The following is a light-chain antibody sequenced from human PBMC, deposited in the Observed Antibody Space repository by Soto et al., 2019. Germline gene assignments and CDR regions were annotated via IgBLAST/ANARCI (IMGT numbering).Light chain of an antibody. V-gene: IGKV1-6*01. CDR1: QGIRND. CDR3: LQDYNYPLT. Sequence: AIQMTQSPSSLSASVGDRVTITCRASQGIRNDLGWYQQKPGKAPKLLIYAASSLQSGVPSRFSGSGSGTDFTLTISRLQPEDFATYYSLQDYNYPLTFGGGTKLDIK. J-gene: IGKJ4*01. CDR2: AAS.